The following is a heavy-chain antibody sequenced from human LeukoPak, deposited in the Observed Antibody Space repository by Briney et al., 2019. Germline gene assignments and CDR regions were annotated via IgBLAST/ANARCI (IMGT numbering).Heavy chain of an antibody. CDR3: ARERDGYSHFDY. V-gene: IGHV1-69*13. J-gene: IGHJ4*02. Sequence: SVKVSCKASGGTFSSYAISWVRQAPGQGLEWMGGIIPIFGTANYAQKFQGRVTITADESTSTAYMELSSLRSEDTAVYYCARERDGYSHFDYWGQGTLVTVSS. CDR2: IIPIFGTA. D-gene: IGHD5-24*01. CDR1: GGTFSSYA.